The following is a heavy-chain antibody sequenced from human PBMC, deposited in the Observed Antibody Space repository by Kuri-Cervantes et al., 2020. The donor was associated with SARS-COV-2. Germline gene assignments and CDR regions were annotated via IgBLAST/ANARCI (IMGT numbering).Heavy chain of an antibody. CDR3: AKDLGRPNWFDP. Sequence: GESPKISCAASGFTFSSYANSWVRQAPGKGLEWVSAISGSGGTTFYADSVKGRFTISRNNSKNTRYLQMNSLRAEDTAVYYCAKDLGRPNWFDPWGQGTLVTVSS. J-gene: IGHJ5*02. CDR2: ISGSGGTT. V-gene: IGHV3-23*01. CDR1: GFTFSSYA.